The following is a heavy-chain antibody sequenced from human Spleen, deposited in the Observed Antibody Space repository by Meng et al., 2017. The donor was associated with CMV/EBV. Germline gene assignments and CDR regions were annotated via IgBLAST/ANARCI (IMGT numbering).Heavy chain of an antibody. CDR3: VSQILHSRSSHFPYYYAMDV. V-gene: IGHV1-8*01. CDR2: MNPNSGNT. Sequence: ASVKVSCKTSGYPFTILDVNWVRQATGQGLEWMGWMNPNSGNTGYAQKFQGRVTMTRNTSINTTYMELSSLRSEDTAVYYCVSQILHSRSSHFPYYYAMDVWGQGTTVTVSS. D-gene: IGHD6-6*01. J-gene: IGHJ6*02. CDR1: GYPFTILD.